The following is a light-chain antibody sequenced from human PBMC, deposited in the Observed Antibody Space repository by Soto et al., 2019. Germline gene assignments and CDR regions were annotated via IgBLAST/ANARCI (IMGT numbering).Light chain of an antibody. CDR2: GNS. CDR3: QSYDSSLRGSVV. Sequence: QAVVTQPPSVSGAPGQRVTISCTGSSSNIGAGYDVHWYQQLPGTAPKLLIYGNSNRPSGVPDRFSGSKSGTSASLAITGLQAEDEADYYCQSYDSSLRGSVVFGGGTKVTVL. V-gene: IGLV1-40*01. J-gene: IGLJ2*01. CDR1: SSNIGAGYD.